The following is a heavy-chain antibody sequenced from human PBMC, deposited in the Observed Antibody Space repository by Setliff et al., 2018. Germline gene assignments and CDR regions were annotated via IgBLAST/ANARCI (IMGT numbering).Heavy chain of an antibody. CDR3: ARWSSTRFDP. J-gene: IGHJ5*02. D-gene: IGHD6-6*01. CDR2: IYSSGDT. V-gene: IGHV4-61*02. Sequence: PSETLSLTCTVSGGSIGSGAYYWTWIRQPAGKGLEWIGRIYSSGDTNYNPSLKSRATMSVDTSKNHSSLNLTSVTAADTAVYYCARWSSTRFDPWGQGTLVTVSS. CDR1: GGSIGSGAYY.